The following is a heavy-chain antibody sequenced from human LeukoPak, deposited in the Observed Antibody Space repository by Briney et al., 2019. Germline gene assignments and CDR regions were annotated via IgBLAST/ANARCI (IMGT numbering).Heavy chain of an antibody. J-gene: IGHJ6*01. CDR1: GFTFSSHH. V-gene: IGHV3-7*01. D-gene: IGHD3-3*01. Sequence: GGSLRLSCVASGFTFSSHHMNWVRQTPGKGLESVATIKPDGSEKYYVDSVKGRFTISRDNAKSSLYLQMNSLRAEDTGSASAPTVW. CDR2: IKPDGSEK. CDR3: PTV.